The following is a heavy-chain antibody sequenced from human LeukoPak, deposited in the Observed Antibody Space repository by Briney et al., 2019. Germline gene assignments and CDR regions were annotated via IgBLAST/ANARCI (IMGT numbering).Heavy chain of an antibody. CDR3: ARDPDGNSMYYFDY. CDR2: ISSSSSYI. J-gene: IGHJ4*02. V-gene: IGHV3-21*01. Sequence: PGGSLRLSCAASGFTFSSYSMNWVRQAPGKGLEWVSSISSSSSYIYYADSVKGRFTVSRDNAKNSLYLQMNSLGAEDTAVYYCARDPDGNSMYYFDYWGQGTLVTVSS. D-gene: IGHD4-23*01. CDR1: GFTFSSYS.